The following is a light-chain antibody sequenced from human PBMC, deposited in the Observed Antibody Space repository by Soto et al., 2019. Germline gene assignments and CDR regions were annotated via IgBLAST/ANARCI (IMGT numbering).Light chain of an antibody. V-gene: IGKV3-11*01. J-gene: IGKJ5*01. CDR3: QHGGNRPLP. CDR1: QSVSSH. Sequence: VFSQSPATLSFSNGERATVSCRASQSVSSHLAWYQQKRGQAPRLLIYDASSRASGIPARFSGSGSGTDFTLTISSLEPEDFAVYYCQHGGNRPLPFGQGTRPAIK. CDR2: DAS.